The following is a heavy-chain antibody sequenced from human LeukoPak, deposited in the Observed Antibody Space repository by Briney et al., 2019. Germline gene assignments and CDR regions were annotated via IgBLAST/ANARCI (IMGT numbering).Heavy chain of an antibody. D-gene: IGHD5-18*01. CDR1: GFTFGSYA. CDR3: AKNGDSYGYFGYFDY. V-gene: IGHV3-23*01. Sequence: GGSLRLSCASSGFTFGSYAMCWVRQAPGKGPEWVSAISGSGGSTYYADSVKGRFSISRDNSKNTLFLQVNSLRAEDTAVYYCAKNGDSYGYFGYFDYWGRGTLVTVSS. CDR2: ISGSGGST. J-gene: IGHJ4*02.